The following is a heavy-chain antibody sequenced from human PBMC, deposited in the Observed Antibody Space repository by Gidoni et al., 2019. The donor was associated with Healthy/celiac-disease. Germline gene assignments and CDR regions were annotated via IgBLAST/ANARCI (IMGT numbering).Heavy chain of an antibody. CDR3: ARARLGYCSGGSCYGGNWFDP. Sequence: QVQLQESGPGLVKPSGTLSLTCAVSGGSISSSNWWSWVRQPPGKGLEWIGEIYHSGSTNYNPSLKSRVTISVDKSKNQFSLKLSSVTAADTAVYYCARARLGYCSGGSCYGGNWFDPWGQGTLVTVSS. V-gene: IGHV4-4*02. D-gene: IGHD2-15*01. CDR2: IYHSGST. CDR1: GGSISSSNW. J-gene: IGHJ5*02.